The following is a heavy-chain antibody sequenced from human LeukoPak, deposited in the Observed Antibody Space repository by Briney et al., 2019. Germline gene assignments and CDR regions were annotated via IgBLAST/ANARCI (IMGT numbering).Heavy chain of an antibody. J-gene: IGHJ3*02. Sequence: GGSLRLSCVDSGFTFSSYAMSWVRQAPGKGLEWVSAISGSGGSTYCADSVKGRFTISRDNSKNTLYLQMNSLRAEDTTVCYCAKDPVPSGPDAFDIWGQGTMVTVSS. CDR1: GFTFSSYA. D-gene: IGHD5-12*01. V-gene: IGHV3-23*01. CDR2: ISGSGGST. CDR3: AKDPVPSGPDAFDI.